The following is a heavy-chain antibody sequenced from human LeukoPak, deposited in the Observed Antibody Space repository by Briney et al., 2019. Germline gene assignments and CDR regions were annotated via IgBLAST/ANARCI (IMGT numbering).Heavy chain of an antibody. CDR1: GYTFTSYA. J-gene: IGHJ4*02. V-gene: IGHV1-3*01. Sequence: ASVKVSCKASGYTFTSYAMHWVRQAPGQRLEWMGWINAGNGNTKYSQKFQGRVTITRDTSASTAYTELSSLRSEDTAVYYCARGPPGYCSSTSCYLNYWGQGTLVTVSS. D-gene: IGHD2-2*01. CDR2: INAGNGNT. CDR3: ARGPPGYCSSTSCYLNY.